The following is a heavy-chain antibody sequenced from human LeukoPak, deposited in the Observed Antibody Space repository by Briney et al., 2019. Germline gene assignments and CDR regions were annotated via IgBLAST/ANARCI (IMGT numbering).Heavy chain of an antibody. J-gene: IGHJ6*02. Sequence: TGGSLRLSCAASGFSLSSYWMHWVRQAPGKGLVWVSRIHSDGSSRSYADSVMGRFTISRDNGKNTLYLQMNSLRAEDTAVYYCARGRYGMDVWGQGTTVTVSS. CDR3: ARGRYGMDV. CDR1: GFSLSSYW. CDR2: IHSDGSSR. V-gene: IGHV3-74*01.